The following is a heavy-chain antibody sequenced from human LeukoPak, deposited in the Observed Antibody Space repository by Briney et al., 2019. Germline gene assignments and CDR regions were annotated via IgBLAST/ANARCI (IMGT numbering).Heavy chain of an antibody. CDR1: GYTFSTYP. CDR2: IRTHSGNP. V-gene: IGHV7-4-1*02. D-gene: IGHD2-21*02. J-gene: IGHJ3*02. CDR3: ARDTLAYCGGDCYSEGAFDI. Sequence: ASVKVSCKASGYTFSTYPIHWVRQAPGQGLEWMGWIRTHSGNPIYAQGFTGRFVFSLDTSVSTAYLQISSLKAEDTAVYYCARDTLAYCGGDCYSEGAFDIWGQGTMVTVSS.